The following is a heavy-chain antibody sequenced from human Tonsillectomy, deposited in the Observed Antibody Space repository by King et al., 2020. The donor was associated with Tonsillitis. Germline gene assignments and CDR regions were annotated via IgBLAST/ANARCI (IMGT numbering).Heavy chain of an antibody. J-gene: IGHJ4*02. CDR1: GFTFSDYA. V-gene: IGHV3-21*01. CDR3: ASSRSDILTGYPLSPIDY. CDR2: ISSSSSYI. Sequence: VQLVESGGDLVKPGGSLRLSCAASGFTFSDYAMNWVRQAPGKGLEWVSSISSSSSYIYYADSMKGRFSISRDNAKNSLYLQMNSLRVDDTAVYYCASSRSDILTGYPLSPIDYWGQGTLVTVSS. D-gene: IGHD3-9*01.